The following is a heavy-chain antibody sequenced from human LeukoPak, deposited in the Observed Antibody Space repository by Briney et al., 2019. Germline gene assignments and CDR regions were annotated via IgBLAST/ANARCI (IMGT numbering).Heavy chain of an antibody. D-gene: IGHD1-26*01. CDR1: GFTFSDYY. Sequence: GGSLRLSCAASGFTFSDYYMSWIRQAPGKGLEWVSYISSSGSTIYYADSVKGRFTISRDNSKNTLYLQMNSLRAEDTAVYYCAKRRGSGSELDYWGQGTLVTVSS. CDR2: ISSSGSTI. V-gene: IGHV3-11*01. J-gene: IGHJ4*02. CDR3: AKRRGSGSELDY.